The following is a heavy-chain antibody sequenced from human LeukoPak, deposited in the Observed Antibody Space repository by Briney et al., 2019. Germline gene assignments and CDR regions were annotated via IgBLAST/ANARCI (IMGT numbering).Heavy chain of an antibody. Sequence: GGCLRLSYAASGFTVSNNYMSWLRRAAGKGLEWVALIYSAGGTYYADSVKGRFTISRDNSKNTLHLQMNSLRAEDTAVYYCVRNSGELGAWGQGTLVTVSS. CDR1: GFTVSNNY. V-gene: IGHV3-53*01. J-gene: IGHJ5*02. CDR2: IYSAGGT. D-gene: IGHD4/OR15-4a*01. CDR3: VRNSGELGA.